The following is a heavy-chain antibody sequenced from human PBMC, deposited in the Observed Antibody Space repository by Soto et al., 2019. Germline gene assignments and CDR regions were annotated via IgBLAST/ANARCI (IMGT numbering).Heavy chain of an antibody. CDR3: ARSFCSTTGCYAYFDY. J-gene: IGHJ4*02. V-gene: IGHV4-61*10. D-gene: IGHD2-2*01. CDR2: INHTGSA. CDR1: AASLSSGSNC. Sequence: SESLSPACTVSAASLSSGSNCWAWLRHQAGMGLEWIGEINHTGSANYSPTLKSRITMSRDTSKDQFSLTLTSVTAADPAFYYCARSFCSTTGCYAYFDYWGQGTLVTVSS.